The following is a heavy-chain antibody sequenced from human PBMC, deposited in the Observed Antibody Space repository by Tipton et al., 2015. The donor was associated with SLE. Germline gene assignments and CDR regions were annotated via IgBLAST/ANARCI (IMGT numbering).Heavy chain of an antibody. V-gene: IGHV4-39*07. D-gene: IGHD1-26*01. J-gene: IGHJ3*02. Sequence: TLSLTCTVSGGSISSSSYYWGWIRQPPGKGLEWIGSIYYSGSTYYNPSLKSRVTISVDTSKNQFSLKLSSVTAADTAVYYCARHSGSYTDAFDIWGQGTIVTVSS. CDR1: GGSISSSSYY. CDR2: IYYSGST. CDR3: ARHSGSYTDAFDI.